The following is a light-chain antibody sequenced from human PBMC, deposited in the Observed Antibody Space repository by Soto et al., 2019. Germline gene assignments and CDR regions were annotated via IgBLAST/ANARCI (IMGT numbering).Light chain of an antibody. Sequence: VLTQSPATLSLSPGESASLSCRGSQSVSSYLAWYQQKPGQAPRLLIYDAYNRATGIPATFSGSGSGTDFTLTISSLEPEDFAVYYCQQSSNWPGITCGQGTRLEIK. CDR2: DAY. CDR3: QQSSNWPGIT. J-gene: IGKJ5*01. CDR1: QSVSSY. V-gene: IGKV3-11*01.